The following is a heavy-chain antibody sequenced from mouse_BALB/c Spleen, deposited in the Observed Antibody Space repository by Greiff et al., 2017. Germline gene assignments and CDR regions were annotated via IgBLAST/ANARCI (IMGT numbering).Heavy chain of an antibody. V-gene: IGHV5-12-1*01. D-gene: IGHD1-1*01. CDR2: ISSGGGST. CDR3: ARHYYGSSPYWYFDV. J-gene: IGHJ1*01. CDR1: GFAFSSYD. Sequence: EVQRVESGGGLVKPGGSLKLSCAASGFAFSSYDMSWVRQTPEKRLEWVAYISSGGGSTYYPDTVKGRFTISRDNAKNTLYLQMSSLKSEDTAMYYCARHYYGSSPYWYFDVWGAGTTVTVSS.